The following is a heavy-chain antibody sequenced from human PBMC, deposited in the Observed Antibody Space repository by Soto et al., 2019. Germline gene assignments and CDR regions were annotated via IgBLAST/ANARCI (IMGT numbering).Heavy chain of an antibody. J-gene: IGHJ4*02. V-gene: IGHV4-34*01. CDR1: GGSFSDDTSSSDWY. D-gene: IGHD1-7*01. CDR3: ARGRASNWNYFFPKYYFDY. CDR2: INHSGST. Sequence: SETLSLTCAVYGGSFSDDTSSSDWYWNWIRQSPGKGLEWIGEINHSGSTNYNPSLKSRVTISVDTSKNQFSLKLSSVTAADTAVYYCARGRASNWNYFFPKYYFDYWGQGTLVTVSS.